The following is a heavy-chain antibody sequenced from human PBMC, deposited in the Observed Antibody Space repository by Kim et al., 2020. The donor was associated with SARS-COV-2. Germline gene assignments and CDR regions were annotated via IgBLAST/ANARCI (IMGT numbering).Heavy chain of an antibody. D-gene: IGHD6-13*01. V-gene: IGHV4-61*01. Sequence: SETLSLTCTVSGGSVSSGSYYWSWIRQPPGKGLEWIGYIYYSGGTNYNPSLKSRVTISVDTSKNQFSLKLSSVTAADTAVYYCARESYRREPYDVSSSWTYGMDVWGQGTTVTVSS. CDR3: ARESYRREPYDVSSSWTYGMDV. CDR1: GGSVSSGSYY. J-gene: IGHJ6*02. CDR2: IYYSGGT.